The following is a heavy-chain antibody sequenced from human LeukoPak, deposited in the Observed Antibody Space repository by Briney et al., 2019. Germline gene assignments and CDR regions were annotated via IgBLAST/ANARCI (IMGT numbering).Heavy chain of an antibody. D-gene: IGHD5-12*01. CDR3: ASSGYSDYDLLSNVPFDP. CDR2: INHSGST. J-gene: IGHJ5*02. V-gene: IGHV4-34*01. CDR1: GGSFSGYY. Sequence: SETLSLTCAVYGGSFSGYYWSWIRQPPGKGLEWIGEINHSGSTNYNPSLKSRVTISVDTSKNQFSLKLSSVTAADTAVYYCASSGYSDYDLLSNVPFDPWGQGTLVTVSS.